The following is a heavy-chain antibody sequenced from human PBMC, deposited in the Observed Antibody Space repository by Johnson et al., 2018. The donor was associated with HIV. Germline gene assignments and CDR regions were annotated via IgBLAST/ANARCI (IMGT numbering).Heavy chain of an antibody. CDR2: IYSGGST. CDR3: SRAPYNWNLCLYGAFDI. Sequence: VQLVESGGGLIQPGGSLRLSCAASGFTVSSNYMSWVRQAPGKGLEWVSVIYSGGSTYYADSVKGRFTISRDTAKDSLYLQMNSRRAEDTAVYCCSRAPYNWNLCLYGAFDIWGQGTMGTVSS. CDR1: GFTVSSNY. J-gene: IGHJ3*02. V-gene: IGHV3-66*03. D-gene: IGHD1-20*01.